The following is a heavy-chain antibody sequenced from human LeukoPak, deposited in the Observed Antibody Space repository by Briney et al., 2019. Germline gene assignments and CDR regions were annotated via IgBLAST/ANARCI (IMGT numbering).Heavy chain of an antibody. CDR2: INPNSGGT. CDR1: GYTFTGYY. Sequence: ASVKVSCKASGYTFTGYYMHGVRQAPGRGLEWMGRINPNSGGTNYAQKFQGRVTMTRDTSISTAYMELSRLRSDDTAVYYCAREIIVVVPAAIGGAVGYWGQGTLVTVSS. V-gene: IGHV1-2*06. J-gene: IGHJ4*02. D-gene: IGHD2-2*02. CDR3: AREIIVVVPAAIGGAVGY.